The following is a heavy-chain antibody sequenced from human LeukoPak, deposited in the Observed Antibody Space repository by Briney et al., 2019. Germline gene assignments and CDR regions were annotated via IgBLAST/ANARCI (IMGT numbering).Heavy chain of an antibody. D-gene: IGHD1-26*01. CDR2: IYDSGST. Sequence: SQTLSLTCTVSGGSISSYYWSWIRQPPGKGLEWIGYIYDSGSTNYNPSLKSRVTISVDTSKNQFSLKLRSVTAADTAVYYCARELLYSGCYIRGDAFDIWGQGTMVTVSS. CDR3: ARELLYSGCYIRGDAFDI. J-gene: IGHJ3*02. CDR1: GGSISSYY. V-gene: IGHV4-59*01.